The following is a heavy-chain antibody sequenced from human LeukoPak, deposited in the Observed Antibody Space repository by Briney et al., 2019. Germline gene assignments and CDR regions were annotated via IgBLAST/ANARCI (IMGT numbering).Heavy chain of an antibody. CDR2: ISSGGYTI. CDR3: ARDRTRETFDH. Sequence: PGGSLRLSCAASGFTFSDYYMSWIRQAPGKGLEWVSFISSGGYTISYADSVKGRFPISRDNAKNSLYLQMNNLRAEDTAMYYCARDRTRETFDHWGQGTLVTVSS. J-gene: IGHJ4*02. D-gene: IGHD1-1*01. CDR1: GFTFSDYY. V-gene: IGHV3-11*04.